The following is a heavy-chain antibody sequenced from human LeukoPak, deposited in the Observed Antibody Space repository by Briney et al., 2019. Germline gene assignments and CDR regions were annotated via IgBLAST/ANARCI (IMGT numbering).Heavy chain of an antibody. J-gene: IGHJ6*02. Sequence: SQTLSLTCAISGDSVSSISVAWNWIRQSPSRGLEWLGRTYYRSKWYYEYADSVKGRINISPDTSKNQFSLQLTSVTPEDTAVYYCSLARSEYHYGMDVWGQGTTVTVSS. V-gene: IGHV6-1*01. CDR2: TYYRSKWYY. CDR1: GDSVSSISVA. CDR3: SLARSEYHYGMDV.